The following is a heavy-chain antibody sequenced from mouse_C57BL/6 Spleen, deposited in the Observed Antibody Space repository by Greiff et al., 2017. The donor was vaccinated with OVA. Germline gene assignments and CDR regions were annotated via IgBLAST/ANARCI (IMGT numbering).Heavy chain of an antibody. D-gene: IGHD1-1*01. Sequence: EVKLVESGGDLVKPGGSLKLPCAASGFTFSSYGMSWVRQTPDKRLEWVATISSGGSYTYYPDSVKGRFTISRDNAKNTLYLQMSSLKSEDTAMYYCARQGGYYGSREAMDYWGQGTSVTVSS. CDR3: ARQGGYYGSREAMDY. CDR2: ISSGGSYT. V-gene: IGHV5-6*01. J-gene: IGHJ4*01. CDR1: GFTFSSYG.